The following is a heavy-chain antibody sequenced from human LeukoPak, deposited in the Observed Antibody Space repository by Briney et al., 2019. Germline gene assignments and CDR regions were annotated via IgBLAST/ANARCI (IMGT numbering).Heavy chain of an antibody. D-gene: IGHD3-22*01. V-gene: IGHV1-2*02. CDR1: GYTFTGYY. J-gene: IGHJ5*01. Sequence: ASVKVSCKASGYTFTGYYMHWVRQAPGQGLEWMGWINPNSGGTNYAQKFQGRVTMTRDTSISTAYMELSRLSSDDTAVYYCATDELEEGNYYDSSGWFDSWGQGTLVTVSS. CDR2: INPNSGGT. CDR3: ATDELEEGNYYDSSGWFDS.